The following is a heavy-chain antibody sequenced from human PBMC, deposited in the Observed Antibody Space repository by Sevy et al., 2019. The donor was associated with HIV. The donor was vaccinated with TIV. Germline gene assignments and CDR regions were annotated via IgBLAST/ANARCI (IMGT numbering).Heavy chain of an antibody. D-gene: IGHD6-19*01. CDR3: ARYRVAGNFDY. CDR2: INHSGST. J-gene: IGHJ4*02. Sequence: SETLSLTCAVYGGSFSGYYWSWIRQPPGKGLEWIGEINHSGSTNYNPSLKSRVTISVDTSKNQFSLKLSSVTAEDTAVYYCARYRVAGNFDYWGQGTLVTVSS. CDR1: GGSFSGYY. V-gene: IGHV4-34*01.